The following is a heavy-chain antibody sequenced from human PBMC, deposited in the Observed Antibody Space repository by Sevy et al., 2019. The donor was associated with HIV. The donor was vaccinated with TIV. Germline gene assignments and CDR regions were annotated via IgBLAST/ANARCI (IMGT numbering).Heavy chain of an antibody. Sequence: PSETLSLTCTVSGGSISGYYWSWIRQSPGKGLEWIGYIYNVGDTRYNPSLKSRVTISMATSKNQFSLHLNSVTAADTAVYYCARRVSALAGNWFDPWGQGTLVTVSS. CDR1: GGSISGYY. J-gene: IGHJ5*02. D-gene: IGHD2-8*01. V-gene: IGHV4-59*01. CDR2: IYNVGDT. CDR3: ARRVSALAGNWFDP.